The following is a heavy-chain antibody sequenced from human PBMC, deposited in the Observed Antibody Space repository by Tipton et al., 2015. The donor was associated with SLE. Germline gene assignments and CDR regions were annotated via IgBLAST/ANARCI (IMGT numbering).Heavy chain of an antibody. V-gene: IGHV3-33*06. CDR3: AKGGQQPLAFDI. CDR1: GFTFSSYG. D-gene: IGHD6-13*01. Sequence: QLVQSGGGVVQPGRSLRLSCAASGFTFSSYGMHWVRQAPGKGLEWVAVIWYDGSNKYYADSVKGRFTISRDNSKNTLYLQMNSLRAEDTAVYYCAKGGQQPLAFDIWGQGTMVTVSS. J-gene: IGHJ3*02. CDR2: IWYDGSNK.